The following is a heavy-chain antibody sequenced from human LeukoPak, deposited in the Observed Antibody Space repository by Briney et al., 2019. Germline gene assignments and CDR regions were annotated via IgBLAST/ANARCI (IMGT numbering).Heavy chain of an antibody. CDR2: INPNSGGT. CDR1: GYTFTSYD. V-gene: IGHV1-2*02. J-gene: IGHJ4*02. D-gene: IGHD1-26*01. Sequence: ASVKVSCKTSGYTFTSYDINWVRQAPGQGLEWMGWINPNSGGTNYAQKFQGRVTMTRDTSISTAYMELSRLRSDDTAVYYCAREYSGSYWDYWGQGTLVTVSS. CDR3: AREYSGSYWDY.